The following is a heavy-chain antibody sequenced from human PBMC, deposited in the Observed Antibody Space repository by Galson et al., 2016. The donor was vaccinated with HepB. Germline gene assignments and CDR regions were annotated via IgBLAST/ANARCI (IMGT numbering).Heavy chain of an antibody. CDR1: GYSFANYW. Sequence: QSGAEVKKPGESLEISCMASGYSFANYWIGWVRQMPGKGLEWLGIIYPDDPDTRYNPSFHGQVTISVDTSINTAYLQWSSLKASDTAIYFCATTPILGSTFWYFHLWGRGTLVTVSS. J-gene: IGHJ2*01. CDR3: ATTPILGSTFWYFHL. V-gene: IGHV5-51*01. CDR2: IYPDDPDT. D-gene: IGHD1-26*01.